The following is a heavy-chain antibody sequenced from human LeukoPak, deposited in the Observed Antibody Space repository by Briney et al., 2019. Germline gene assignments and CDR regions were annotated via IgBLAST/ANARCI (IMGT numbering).Heavy chain of an antibody. J-gene: IGHJ5*02. V-gene: IGHV1-18*01. CDR2: ISAYNGNT. Sequence: ASVKVSCMASVYTFTSFGISWVRQAPGQGLEWVGWISAYNGNTHYAHNLQGRVTMTTDTSTSTADMELRRLRSDDTAVYYCARDPGSFLSSSGWLNWFDPSGQGTLVTVSS. D-gene: IGHD6-19*01. CDR3: ARDPGSFLSSSGWLNWFDP. CDR1: VYTFTSFG.